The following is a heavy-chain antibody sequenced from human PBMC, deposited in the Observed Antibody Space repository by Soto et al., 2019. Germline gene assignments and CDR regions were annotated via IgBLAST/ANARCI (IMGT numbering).Heavy chain of an antibody. Sequence: QVQLVQSGAEVKKPGSSVKVSCKASGGTFSSYAISWVRQAPGQGLEWMGGIIPIFGTANYAQKFQGRVTITADKSTSTAYMDLSSLRYEDTAVYYRARHVATDDAFDIWGQGTMVTVSS. CDR1: GGTFSSYA. V-gene: IGHV1-69*06. CDR2: IIPIFGTA. CDR3: ARHVATDDAFDI. J-gene: IGHJ3*02. D-gene: IGHD5-12*01.